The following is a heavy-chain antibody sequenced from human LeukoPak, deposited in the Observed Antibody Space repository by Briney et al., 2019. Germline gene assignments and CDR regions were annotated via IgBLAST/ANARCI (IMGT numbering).Heavy chain of an antibody. CDR3: ARDRGLSYGNDYFDY. J-gene: IGHJ4*02. CDR2: IYSGGAT. V-gene: IGHV3-66*01. Sequence: GGSLRLSCAASGFPVTSNYMSWVRQAPGKGLEWVSLIYSGGATNYADSVRGRFTISRGNSMDTVYLQMNSLRAEDTAIYYCARDRGLSYGNDYFDYWGQGTLVTVSS. CDR1: GFPVTSNY. D-gene: IGHD5-18*01.